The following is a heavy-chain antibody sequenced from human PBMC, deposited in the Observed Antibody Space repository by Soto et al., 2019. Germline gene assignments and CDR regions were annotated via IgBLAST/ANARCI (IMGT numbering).Heavy chain of an antibody. J-gene: IGHJ4*02. V-gene: IGHV4-59*11. Sequence: PSETLCLPCIVSGASMSIHYWTWLRQSPGKGLEWIGYISYSGSTYYNPSHKSRVTISADTSRNQFSLKLSAVISADTAVYYCARADPDASVGYWGEGTLVTVSS. D-gene: IGHD3-16*01. CDR1: GASMSIHY. CDR2: ISYSGST. CDR3: ARADPDASVGY.